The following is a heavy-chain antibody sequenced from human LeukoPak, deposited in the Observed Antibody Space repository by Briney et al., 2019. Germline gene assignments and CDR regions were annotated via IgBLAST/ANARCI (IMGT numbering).Heavy chain of an antibody. CDR2: IYYSGST. J-gene: IGHJ5*01. CDR1: GGSISSYY. CDR3: ARDKIEDSGYHNWFDF. Sequence: PSETLSLTCTVSGGSISSYYWSWIRQPPGKGLEWIGYIYYSGSTNYNPSLKSRVTISVDTSKNQFSLKLSSVTAADTAVYYCARDKIEDSGYHNWFDFWGQGTLVTVSS. V-gene: IGHV4-59*12. D-gene: IGHD3-22*01.